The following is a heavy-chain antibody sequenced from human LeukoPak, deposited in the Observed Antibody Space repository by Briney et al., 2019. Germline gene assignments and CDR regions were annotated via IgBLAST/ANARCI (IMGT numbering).Heavy chain of an antibody. CDR2: IYYSGST. V-gene: IGHV4-59*01. CDR3: ARVERSYSSGWYPDY. J-gene: IGHJ4*02. D-gene: IGHD6-19*01. CDR1: GGSISSYY. Sequence: SETLSLTCTVSGGSISSYYWSWIRQSPGKGLECIGYIYYSGSTNYNPSLKSRVTISVDTSKNQFSLKLSSVTAADTAVYYCARVERSYSSGWYPDYWGQGTLVTVSS.